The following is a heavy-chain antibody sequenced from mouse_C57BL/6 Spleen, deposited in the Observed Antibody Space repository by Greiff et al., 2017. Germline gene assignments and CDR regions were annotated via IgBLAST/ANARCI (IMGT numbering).Heavy chain of an antibody. CDR1: GYTFTSYW. Sequence: QVQLQQPGAELVKPGASVKLSCKASGYTFTSYWMHWVKQRPGRGLEWIGRIDPNSGGTKYNEKFKSKATLTVDKPSSTAYMQRSSLTSEDSAVYYCARQAVVAYYYAMDYWGQGTSVTVSS. V-gene: IGHV1-72*01. CDR2: IDPNSGGT. J-gene: IGHJ4*01. CDR3: ARQAVVAYYYAMDY. D-gene: IGHD1-1*01.